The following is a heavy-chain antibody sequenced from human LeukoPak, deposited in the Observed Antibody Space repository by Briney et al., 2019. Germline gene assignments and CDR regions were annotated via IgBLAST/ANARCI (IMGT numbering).Heavy chain of an antibody. V-gene: IGHV1-2*02. J-gene: IGHJ4*02. Sequence: ASVNVSCKASGYTFRDFYIHWVRQAPGQGLEWMGWINPKTGGTNYAQKFQGRVTMTRDTSTSTVYMELSSLRYEDTAVYFCARGAAGIAFDYWGQGTLVTVSS. CDR1: GYTFRDFY. CDR3: ARGAAGIAFDY. CDR2: INPKTGGT. D-gene: IGHD6-13*01.